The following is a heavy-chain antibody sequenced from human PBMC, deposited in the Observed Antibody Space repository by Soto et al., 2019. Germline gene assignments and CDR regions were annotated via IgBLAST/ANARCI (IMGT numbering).Heavy chain of an antibody. J-gene: IGHJ4*02. Sequence: QVQLQQWGAGLLKPSETLSLTCAVYGGSFSGYYWSWIRQPPGKGLEWIGEINHSGSTNYNPSLKSRVTISVDTSKNQFSLKLSSVTAADTAVYYCHYVDTAMVTPLYFDYWGQGTLVTVSS. V-gene: IGHV4-34*01. CDR3: HYVDTAMVTPLYFDY. CDR2: INHSGST. CDR1: GGSFSGYY. D-gene: IGHD5-18*01.